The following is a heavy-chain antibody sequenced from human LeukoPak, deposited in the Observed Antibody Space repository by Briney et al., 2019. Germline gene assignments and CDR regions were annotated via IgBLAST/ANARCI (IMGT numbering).Heavy chain of an antibody. Sequence: ASVKVPCKAPGYTFTGYYMHWVRQAPGQGLEWMGWINPNSGGTNYAQKFQGRVTMTRDTSISTAYMELSRLRSDDTAVYYCARDQLTTVWFDPWGQGTLVTVSS. CDR1: GYTFTGYY. V-gene: IGHV1-2*02. J-gene: IGHJ5*02. D-gene: IGHD4-11*01. CDR2: INPNSGGT. CDR3: ARDQLTTVWFDP.